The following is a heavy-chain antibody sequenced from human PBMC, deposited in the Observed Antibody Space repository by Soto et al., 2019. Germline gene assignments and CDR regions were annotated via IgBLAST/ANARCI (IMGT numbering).Heavy chain of an antibody. CDR1: GFTLNSRW. CDR3: VSDPDTFGNAVFDS. V-gene: IGHV3-74*01. CDR2: IQPDGSTT. Sequence: EVQLVESGGGLVQPGGSLRLSCVVSGFTLNSRWMHWVRQTPGKGLVWLSRIQPDGSTTNYADSVNCRFTISRDNATNTLYLHMNSLRPEDTAMYYCVSDPDTFGNAVFDSWGQGTLVTVSS. D-gene: IGHD3-16*01. J-gene: IGHJ4*02.